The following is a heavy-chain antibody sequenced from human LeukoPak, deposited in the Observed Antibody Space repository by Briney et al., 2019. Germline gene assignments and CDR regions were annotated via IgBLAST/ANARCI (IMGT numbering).Heavy chain of an antibody. V-gene: IGHV4-59*08. CDR1: GGSISSYY. CDR3: ARRYGSGRRDQFDI. CDR2: IYDTGST. J-gene: IGHJ3*02. D-gene: IGHD3-10*01. Sequence: PSETLSLTCTVSGGSISSYYWSWIRQPPGKGLEWIGYIYDTGSTNYNPSLKSRVTISIDTSKNQFSLKLSSVTAADTAVYYCARRYGSGRRDQFDIWGQGTMVTVSS.